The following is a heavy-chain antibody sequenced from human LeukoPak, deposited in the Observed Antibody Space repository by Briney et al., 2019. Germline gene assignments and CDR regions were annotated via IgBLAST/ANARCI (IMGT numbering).Heavy chain of an antibody. CDR2: MNPNSGNT. CDR1: GYTFTSYD. CDR3: ARSMVYGYCSGGSCYAMGY. Sequence: APVKVSCKASGYTFTSYDINWVRQATGQGLEWMGWMNPNSGNTGYAQKFQGRVTMTRNTSISTAYMELSSLRSEDTAVYYCARSMVYGYCSGGSCYAMGYWGQGTLVTVSS. D-gene: IGHD2-15*01. V-gene: IGHV1-8*01. J-gene: IGHJ4*02.